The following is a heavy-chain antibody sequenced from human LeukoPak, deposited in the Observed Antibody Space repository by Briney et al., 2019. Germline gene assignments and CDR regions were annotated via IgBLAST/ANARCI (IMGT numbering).Heavy chain of an antibody. CDR1: GFTVSSNY. D-gene: IGHD4-23*01. Sequence: GGSLRLSCAASGFTVSSNYMSWVRQAPGKGLEWVSVIYSGGSTYYADSVKGRFTISRDNSKNTLYLQMNSLRAEDTAVYYCARAPSYGGNQVTDYWGQGTLVTVSS. V-gene: IGHV3-53*01. CDR2: IYSGGST. J-gene: IGHJ4*02. CDR3: ARAPSYGGNQVTDY.